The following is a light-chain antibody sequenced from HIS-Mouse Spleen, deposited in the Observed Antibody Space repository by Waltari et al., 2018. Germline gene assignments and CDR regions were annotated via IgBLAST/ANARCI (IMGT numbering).Light chain of an antibody. CDR2: EGS. V-gene: IGLV2-23*01. Sequence: QSALTQPASVSGSPGQSIPISCTGTSSDVGSYNQVSWYQQHPGKAPKLMIYEGSKRPSGVSNRFSGSKSGNTASLTISGLQAEDEADYYCCSYAGSSTLVFGGGTKLTVL. CDR3: CSYAGSSTLV. J-gene: IGLJ2*01. CDR1: SSDVGSYNQ.